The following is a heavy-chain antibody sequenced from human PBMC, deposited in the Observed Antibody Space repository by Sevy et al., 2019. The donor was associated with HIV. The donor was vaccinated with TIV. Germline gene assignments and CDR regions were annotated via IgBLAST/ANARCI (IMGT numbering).Heavy chain of an antibody. V-gene: IGHV1-8*01. D-gene: IGHD1-7*01. J-gene: IGHJ6*02. Sequence: ASVKVSCKTSGYTFSSYDINWVRQAPGQGLEWMGWMNPNNGNTGYVQKFQDRVTMTRDSSIATAYMELRGLTSDDTAVYYCARDPSGNYLTPHYRDYYGLDVWGQGTAVTVSS. CDR3: ARDPSGNYLTPHYRDYYGLDV. CDR1: GYTFSSYD. CDR2: MNPNNGNT.